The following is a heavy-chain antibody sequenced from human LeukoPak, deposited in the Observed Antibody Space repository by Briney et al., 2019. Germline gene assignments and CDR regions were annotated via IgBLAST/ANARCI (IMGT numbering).Heavy chain of an antibody. Sequence: SGGSLRLSCAASGLTFTIYAMTWVRQAPGKGLEWVSAISGSGDSTYYADSVKGRFTISRDNSKNTLFLQMNSLRAEDTAVYYCAKGPAVTATSLGVSFDYWGQGTQVTVSS. CDR3: AKGPAVTATSLGVSFDY. CDR1: GLTFTIYA. J-gene: IGHJ4*02. CDR2: ISGSGDST. D-gene: IGHD2-21*02. V-gene: IGHV3-23*01.